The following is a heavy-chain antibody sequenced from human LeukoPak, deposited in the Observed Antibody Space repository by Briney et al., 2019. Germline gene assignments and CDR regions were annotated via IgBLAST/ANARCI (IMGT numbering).Heavy chain of an antibody. Sequence: GGSLRLSCAASGFTFSSYSMNWVRQAPGKGLEWVSYISSSSSTIYYADSVKGRFTISRDNAKNSLYLLMNSLRDEDTAVYYCATGIHRVPTGVDYWGQGTLVTVSS. CDR1: GFTFSSYS. CDR3: ATGIHRVPTGVDY. CDR2: ISSSSSTI. J-gene: IGHJ4*02. V-gene: IGHV3-48*02. D-gene: IGHD7-27*01.